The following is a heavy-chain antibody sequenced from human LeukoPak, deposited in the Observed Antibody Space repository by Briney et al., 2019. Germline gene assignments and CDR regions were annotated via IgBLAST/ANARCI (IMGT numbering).Heavy chain of an antibody. V-gene: IGHV4-39*07. CDR1: GGSISSSSYY. CDR3: AREVTTVTNWFDP. Sequence: SETLSLTCTVSGGSISSSSYYWGWIRQPPGKGLEWIGSIYYSGSTNYNPSLKSRVTISVDTAKNQFSLKLSSVTAADTAVYYCAREVTTVTNWFDPWGQGTLVTVSS. D-gene: IGHD4-17*01. J-gene: IGHJ5*02. CDR2: IYYSGST.